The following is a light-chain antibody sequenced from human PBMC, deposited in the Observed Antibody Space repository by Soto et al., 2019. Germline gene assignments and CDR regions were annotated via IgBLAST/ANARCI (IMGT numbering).Light chain of an antibody. CDR2: GAS. CDR1: QTVSTNF. Sequence: EIVLTQSPDTVSLSPGEGATLSCRASQTVSTNFLAWYQQKPGQSPRLLIYGASSRATGIPDRFSGSGSETDFTLTIVRLEPEDFATYYCQQYGNTPYTFGQGTKLEIK. J-gene: IGKJ2*01. CDR3: QQYGNTPYT. V-gene: IGKV3-20*01.